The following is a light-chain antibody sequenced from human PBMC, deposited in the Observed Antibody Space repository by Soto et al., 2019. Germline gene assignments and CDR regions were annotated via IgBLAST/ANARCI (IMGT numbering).Light chain of an antibody. V-gene: IGKV1-12*01. CDR1: QDISTW. CDR3: QQANRFPLT. J-gene: IGKJ5*01. Sequence: DIPMTQSPSSVSASVGDRVTITCRASQDISTWLAWYQQKPGKAPNLLISAASSLQSGVPSRFSGSGSGTDFTLTISSLQPEDFATYYCQQANRFPLTFGQGTRLEIK. CDR2: AAS.